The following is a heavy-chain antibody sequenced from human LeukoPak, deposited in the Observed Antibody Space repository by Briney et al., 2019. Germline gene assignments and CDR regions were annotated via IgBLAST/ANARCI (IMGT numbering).Heavy chain of an antibody. Sequence: ASVKVSCKASGYTFTGYYMHWVRQAPGQGLEWMGWINPNSGGTNYAQKFQGRVTMTRDTSISTAYMELSRLRSDDTAVYYCAGPYDSSGYYYFDYWGQGTLVTVSS. CDR3: AGPYDSSGYYYFDY. D-gene: IGHD3-22*01. CDR1: GYTFTGYY. V-gene: IGHV1-2*02. CDR2: INPNSGGT. J-gene: IGHJ4*02.